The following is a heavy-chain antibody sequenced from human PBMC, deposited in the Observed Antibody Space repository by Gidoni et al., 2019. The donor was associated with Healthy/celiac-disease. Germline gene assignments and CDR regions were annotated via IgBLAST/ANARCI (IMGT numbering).Heavy chain of an antibody. CDR1: GFTFSNAW. CDR2: IKSKTDGGTT. Sequence: EVQLVESGGGLVKPGGSLRLSCAAFGFTFSNAWMSWVRQAPGKGLEWVGRIKSKTDGGTTDYAAPVKGRFTISRDDSKNTLYLQMNSLKTEDTAVYYCTTRMTIFLGVYWGQGTLVTVSS. D-gene: IGHD3-9*01. V-gene: IGHV3-15*01. J-gene: IGHJ4*02. CDR3: TTRMTIFLGVY.